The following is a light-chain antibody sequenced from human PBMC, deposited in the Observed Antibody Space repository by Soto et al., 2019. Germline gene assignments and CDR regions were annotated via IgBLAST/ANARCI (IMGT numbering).Light chain of an antibody. J-gene: IGKJ4*01. CDR3: QQFNSSPLT. V-gene: IGKV3-20*01. Sequence: EIVSTQSPGTLSLSPGERATLSCRASQSIASSYLAWYQQRPGQPPRLLLYRTFNRATGIPDRFSGGGSGTDFTLTISSLEPEDSAVYFCQQFNSSPLTFGGGTKVEI. CDR2: RTF. CDR1: QSIASSY.